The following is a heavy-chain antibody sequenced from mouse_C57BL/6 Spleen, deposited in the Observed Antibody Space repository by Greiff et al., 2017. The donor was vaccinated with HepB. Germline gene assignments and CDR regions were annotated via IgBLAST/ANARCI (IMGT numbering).Heavy chain of an antibody. CDR1: GYTFTSYW. CDR2: IDPSDSYT. D-gene: IGHD1-1*01. CDR3: ARPYGSSYVSYWYFDV. J-gene: IGHJ1*03. Sequence: QLQQPGAELVKPGASVKLSCKASGYTFTSYWMQWVKQRPGQGLEWIGEIDPSDSYTNYNQKFKGKATLTVDTSSSTAYMQLSSLTSEDSAVYYCARPYGSSYVSYWYFDVWGTGTTVTVSS. V-gene: IGHV1-50*01.